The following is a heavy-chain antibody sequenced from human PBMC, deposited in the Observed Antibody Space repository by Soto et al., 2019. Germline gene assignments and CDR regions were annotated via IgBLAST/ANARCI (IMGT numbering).Heavy chain of an antibody. V-gene: IGHV4-4*02. CDR2: IYHSGST. Sequence: QVQLQESGPGLVKPSGTLSLTCAVSSGSISSSNWWSWVRQPPGKGLEWIGEIYHSGSTNYNPSLKSRVTISVDKSTHQFSLRLSSVTAADTAVYYCARVGGGSGWSGAFDIWGQGTMVTVSS. D-gene: IGHD6-19*01. CDR1: SGSISSSNW. CDR3: ARVGGGSGWSGAFDI. J-gene: IGHJ3*02.